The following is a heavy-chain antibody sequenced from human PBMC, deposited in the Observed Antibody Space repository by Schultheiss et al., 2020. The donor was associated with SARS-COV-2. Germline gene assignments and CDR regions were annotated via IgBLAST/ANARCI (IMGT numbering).Heavy chain of an antibody. D-gene: IGHD6-19*01. J-gene: IGHJ4*02. CDR3: AKYRGWYARPPLLFDY. CDR2: ISAYNGNT. V-gene: IGHV1-18*04. Sequence: ASVKVSCKASGYTFTSYGISWVRQAPGQGLEWMGWISAYNGNTNYAQKLQGRVTMTTDTSTNTAYMELRSLRSDDTAVYYCAKYRGWYARPPLLFDYWGQGILVTVSS. CDR1: GYTFTSYG.